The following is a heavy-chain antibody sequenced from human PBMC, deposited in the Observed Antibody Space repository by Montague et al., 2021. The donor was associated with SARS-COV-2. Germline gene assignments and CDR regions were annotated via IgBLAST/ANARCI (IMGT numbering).Heavy chain of an antibody. CDR3: ARGNLSVSMIVVVFTSASYYCDY. V-gene: IGHV4-34*01. Sequence: SETLSLTCGVYGGSFGDDHWSWIRQPPGKGLEWIGDIKQSGSTNYNPSXXSRVTISVDTSKNQFSLKLTSVTAADTAVYFCARGNLSVSMIVVVFTSASYYCDYWGQGAQVTVSS. D-gene: IGHD3-22*01. CDR1: GGSFGDDH. J-gene: IGHJ4*02. CDR2: IKQSGST.